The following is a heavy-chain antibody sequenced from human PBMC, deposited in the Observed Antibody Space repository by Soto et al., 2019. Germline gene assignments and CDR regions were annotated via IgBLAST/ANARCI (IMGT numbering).Heavy chain of an antibody. D-gene: IGHD2-2*01. CDR2: ISAYNGNT. CDR1: GYTFTSYG. Sequence: QVQLVQSGAEVKKPGASVKVSCKASGYTFTSYGISWVRQAPGQGLEWMGWISAYNGNTNYAQKLQGRVTMTTDTSTSTAYVELRSLRSDDTAVYYCARDVRVVVPAAKYYYGMDVWGQGTTVTVSS. CDR3: ARDVRVVVPAAKYYYGMDV. V-gene: IGHV1-18*04. J-gene: IGHJ6*02.